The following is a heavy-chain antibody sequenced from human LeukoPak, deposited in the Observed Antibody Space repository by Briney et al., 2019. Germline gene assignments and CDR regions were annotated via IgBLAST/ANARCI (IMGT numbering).Heavy chain of an antibody. CDR3: ARGGYVVMTAVPYYFEH. J-gene: IGHJ4*02. Sequence: TSETLSLTFTVSGGSISSYYWSWIRQPPGKGLEWIGYIYYTGSTSYNPSLTSRVSMSLDTSKNQFSLRLSSVTAADTAVYYCARGGYVVMTAVPYYFEHWGQGTLVTVSS. CDR1: GGSISSYY. V-gene: IGHV4-59*01. CDR2: IYYTGST. D-gene: IGHD2-21*02.